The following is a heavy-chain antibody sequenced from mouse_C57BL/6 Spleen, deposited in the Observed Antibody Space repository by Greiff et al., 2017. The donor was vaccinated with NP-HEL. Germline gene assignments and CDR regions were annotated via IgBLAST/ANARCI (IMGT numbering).Heavy chain of an antibody. D-gene: IGHD3-3*01. Sequence: VQLQQSGAELVRPGASVKLSCTASGFNIKDDYMHWVKQRPEQGLEWIGWIDPENGDTEYASKFQGKATITADTSSNTAYLQLSSLTAEDTAVYYCTKALGGYWGQGTTLTVSS. V-gene: IGHV14-4*01. CDR3: TKALGGY. CDR1: GFNIKDDY. CDR2: IDPENGDT. J-gene: IGHJ2*01.